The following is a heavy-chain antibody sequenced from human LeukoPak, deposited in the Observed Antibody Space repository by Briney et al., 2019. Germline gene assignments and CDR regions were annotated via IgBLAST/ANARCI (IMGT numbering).Heavy chain of an antibody. V-gene: IGHV3-53*01. CDR2: IYSGGTT. CDR1: GITVSSNY. D-gene: IGHD4-17*01. Sequence: PGESLRLSCAVSGITVSSNYMSWVRQPPGKGLEWVSIIYSGGTTYYADSVQGRFTISRDNSKNTVYLQMNSLRVEDTAVYYCARDPRTTGKSNYGMDVWGQGTTVTVSS. CDR3: ARDPRTTGKSNYGMDV. J-gene: IGHJ6*02.